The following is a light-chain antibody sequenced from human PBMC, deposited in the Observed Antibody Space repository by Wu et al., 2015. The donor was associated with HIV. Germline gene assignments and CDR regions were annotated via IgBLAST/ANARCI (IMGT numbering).Light chain of an antibody. CDR2: DTS. J-gene: IGKJ2*01. CDR3: QQYGSSPPYT. CDR1: QSVSSK. V-gene: IGKV3-15*01. Sequence: DIVMTQSPANLSVSPGERATLSCRASQSVSSKLAWYQQKPGQAPRLLIYDTSTRATGIPARFSGSGSGTEFTLTISRLEPEDFAVYYCQQYGSSPPYTFGQGTKLEIK.